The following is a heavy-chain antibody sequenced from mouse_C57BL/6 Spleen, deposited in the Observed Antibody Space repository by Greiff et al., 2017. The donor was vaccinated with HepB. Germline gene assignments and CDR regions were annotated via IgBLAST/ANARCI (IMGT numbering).Heavy chain of an antibody. Sequence: EVKLMESGGGLVKPGGSLKLSCAASGFTFSDYGMHWVRQAPEKGLEWVAYISSGCSTIYYADTVKGRFTISRDNAKNNLFLQMTSLRSEDTAMYYCARGLLSFAYWGQGTLVTVSA. CDR2: ISSGCSTI. CDR1: GFTFSDYG. CDR3: ARGLLSFAY. J-gene: IGHJ3*01. V-gene: IGHV5-17*01.